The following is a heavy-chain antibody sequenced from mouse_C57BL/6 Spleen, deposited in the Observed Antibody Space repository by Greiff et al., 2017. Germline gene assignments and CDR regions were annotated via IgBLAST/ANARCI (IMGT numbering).Heavy chain of an antibody. V-gene: IGHV1-64*01. CDR2: IHPNSGST. J-gene: IGHJ4*01. CDR3: AREAMGYYGSSPYAMDY. CDR1: GYTFTSYW. D-gene: IGHD1-1*01. Sequence: QVQLQQSGAELVKPGASVKLSCKASGYTFTSYWMHWVKQRPGQGLEWIGMIHPNSGSTNYNEKFKSKATLTVDKSSSTAYMQLSSLTSEDSAVYYCAREAMGYYGSSPYAMDYWGQGTSVTVSS.